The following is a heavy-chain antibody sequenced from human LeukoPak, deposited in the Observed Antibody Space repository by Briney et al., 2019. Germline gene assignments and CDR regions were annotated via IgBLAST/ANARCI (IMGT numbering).Heavy chain of an antibody. J-gene: IGHJ6*03. CDR1: GGSVTDYY. V-gene: IGHV4-59*08. D-gene: IGHD3-22*01. Sequence: SETLSLTCTVSGGSVTDYYWSWIRQSPGKGLEWMGYIYYTGTSYNPSLKSRVTISADTSKNQFSLKLSSVTAADTAVYYCVSSGYNPRFYYYYLDVWGKGTTVTISS. CDR3: VSSGYNPRFYYYYLDV. CDR2: IYYTGT.